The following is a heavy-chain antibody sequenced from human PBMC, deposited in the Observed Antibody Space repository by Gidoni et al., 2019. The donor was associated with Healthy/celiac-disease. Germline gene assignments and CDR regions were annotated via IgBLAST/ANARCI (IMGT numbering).Heavy chain of an antibody. J-gene: IGHJ4*02. V-gene: IGHV4-59*01. CDR1: GGLTSSYD. D-gene: IGHD3-10*01. Sequence: QVQLQESGPGLVKPSETRSLTCTVSGGLTSSYDWGWIRHPPGKGLELIGYIYYSGSTNYHPSLKSRFTISVDTSKNQFSLKLGSLTAADTAVYYCARASLTRATGWFGARTTPFDYWGQGTLVTVSS. CDR2: IYYSGST. CDR3: ARASLTRATGWFGARTTPFDY.